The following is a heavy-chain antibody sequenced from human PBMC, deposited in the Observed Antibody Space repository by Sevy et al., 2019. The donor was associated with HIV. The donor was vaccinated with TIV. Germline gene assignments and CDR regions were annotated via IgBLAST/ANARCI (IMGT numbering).Heavy chain of an antibody. Sequence: SETLSLTCTVSGGSISSYYWSWIRQPPGKGLEWIGNIYYSGSTNYNPSLRSRVTISVDTSKSQFSLKLSSVTAADTAVYYCARDRGYSGYDYDYWGQGTLVTVSS. D-gene: IGHD5-12*01. CDR2: IYYSGST. J-gene: IGHJ4*02. V-gene: IGHV4-59*01. CDR1: GGSISSYY. CDR3: ARDRGYSGYDYDY.